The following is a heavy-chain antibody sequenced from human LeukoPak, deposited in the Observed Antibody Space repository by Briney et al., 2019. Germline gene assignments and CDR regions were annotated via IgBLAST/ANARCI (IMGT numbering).Heavy chain of an antibody. CDR3: ARGSSGWYDVCYFDY. Sequence: PGGSLRLSCAASGFTFSSYAMHWVRQAPGKGLEWVAVISNDGSNKYYADSVKGRFTISRDNSKNTLYLQMNSLRAEDTAVYYCARGSSGWYDVCYFDYWGQGTLVTVSS. D-gene: IGHD6-19*01. CDR1: GFTFSSYA. J-gene: IGHJ4*02. V-gene: IGHV3-30-3*01. CDR2: ISNDGSNK.